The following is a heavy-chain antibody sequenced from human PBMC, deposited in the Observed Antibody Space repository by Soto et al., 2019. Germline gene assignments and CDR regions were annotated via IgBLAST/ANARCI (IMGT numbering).Heavy chain of an antibody. CDR3: ARVAREGEIDY. CDR2: INHSGST. Sequence: SETLSLTCAVYGGSFSGYYWSWIRQPPGKGLEWIGEINHSGSTNYNPSLKSRVTISVDTSKNQFSLKLSFVTAADTAVYYCARVAREGEIDYWGQGTLVTVSS. J-gene: IGHJ4*02. CDR1: GGSFSGYY. V-gene: IGHV4-34*01. D-gene: IGHD3-16*01.